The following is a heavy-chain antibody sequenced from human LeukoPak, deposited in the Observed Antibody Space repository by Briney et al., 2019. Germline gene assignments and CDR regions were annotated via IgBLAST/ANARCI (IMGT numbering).Heavy chain of an antibody. CDR3: AREDYGGNAIL. J-gene: IGHJ4*02. Sequence: NPSETLSLTCTVSGGSIRSYYWSWIRQPPGKGLEWIAYMYYSGNTNYNPSLKSRVTISLNTSKNQFSLKLTSVTAADTAVYFCAREDYGGNAILWGQGTLVTVSS. D-gene: IGHD4-23*01. V-gene: IGHV4-59*01. CDR1: GGSIRSYY. CDR2: MYYSGNT.